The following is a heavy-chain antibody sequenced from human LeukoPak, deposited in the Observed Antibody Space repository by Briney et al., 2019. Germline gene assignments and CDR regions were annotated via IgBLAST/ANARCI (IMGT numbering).Heavy chain of an antibody. CDR3: AREYDFWSGTDAFDI. Sequence: PSQTLSLTCTVSGGSISSGSYYWSWIRQPAGKGLEWIGRIYTSGSTNYNPSLKSRVTISVDTSKNQFSLKLSSVTAADTAVYYCAREYDFWSGTDAFDIWGQGTMVTVSS. D-gene: IGHD3-3*01. J-gene: IGHJ3*02. CDR2: IYTSGST. V-gene: IGHV4-61*02. CDR1: GGSISSGSYY.